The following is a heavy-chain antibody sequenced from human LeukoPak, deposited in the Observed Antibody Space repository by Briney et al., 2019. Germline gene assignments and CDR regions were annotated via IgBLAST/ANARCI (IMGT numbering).Heavy chain of an antibody. J-gene: IGHJ4*02. CDR3: AKRGVVIRVFLVGFHKEAYYFDS. D-gene: IGHD3-10*01. CDR2: ISSSGSTI. V-gene: IGHV3-11*01. CDR1: GFTFSDYY. Sequence: KAGGSLRLSCAASGFTFSDYYMSWIRQAPGKGLEWVSYISSSGSTIYYADSVKGRFTISRDNAKNSLYLQMNSLRAEDTAVYFCAKRGVVIRVFLVGFHKEAYYFDSWGQGTLITVSS.